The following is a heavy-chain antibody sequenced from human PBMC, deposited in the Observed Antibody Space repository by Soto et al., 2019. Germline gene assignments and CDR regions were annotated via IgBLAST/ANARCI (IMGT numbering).Heavy chain of an antibody. V-gene: IGHV1-58*01. J-gene: IGHJ4*02. CDR3: AAGLWFGELFPPT. D-gene: IGHD3-10*01. Sequence: SVKVSCKASGFTFTSSAVQWVRQARGQRLEWIGWIVVGSGNTNYAQKFQERVTITRDMSTSTAYMELSSLRSEDTAVYYCAAGLWFGELFPPTWGQGTLVTVSS. CDR2: IVVGSGNT. CDR1: GFTFTSSA.